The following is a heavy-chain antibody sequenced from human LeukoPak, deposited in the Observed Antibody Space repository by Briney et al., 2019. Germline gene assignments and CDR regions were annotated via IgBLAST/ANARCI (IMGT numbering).Heavy chain of an antibody. D-gene: IGHD3-3*01. J-gene: IGHJ6*03. CDR1: GGTFSSYA. V-gene: IGHV1-69*05. CDR3: ASGSYYDFWSGYSRYYYYYMDV. CDR2: IIPIFGTA. Sequence: ASVKVSCKASGGTFSSYAISWVRQAPGQGLEWMGGIIPIFGTANYAQKFQGRVTITTDESTSTAYMELSSLRSEDTAVYYCASGSYYDFWSGYSRYYYYYMDVWGKGTTVTVSS.